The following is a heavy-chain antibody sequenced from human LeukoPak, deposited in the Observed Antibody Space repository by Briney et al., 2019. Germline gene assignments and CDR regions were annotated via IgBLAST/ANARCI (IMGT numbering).Heavy chain of an antibody. D-gene: IGHD3-10*01. Sequence: GGSLRLSCAASGFTFSSYSMNWVRQAPGKGLEWVSYISSSSSTIYYADSVKGRFTISRDNAKNSLYLQMNTLRAEDTAVYYCVRDGAVVTSGSYPWRYFQYWGQGTLVTVSS. J-gene: IGHJ1*01. V-gene: IGHV3-48*04. CDR3: VRDGAVVTSGSYPWRYFQY. CDR2: ISSSSSTI. CDR1: GFTFSSYS.